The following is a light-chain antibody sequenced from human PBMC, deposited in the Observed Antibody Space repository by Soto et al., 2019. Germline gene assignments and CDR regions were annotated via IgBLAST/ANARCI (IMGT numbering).Light chain of an antibody. Sequence: IVLTQSPSTLSLSPGEGATLSCWASQSITGNYLAWYQQRPGLAPRLLIYHTSNRATGIPDRFSGSGSGTDFTLTISRLQPEDFATYYCLQHNSYPITCGQGTRLEIK. CDR2: HTS. CDR1: QSITGNY. CDR3: LQHNSYPIT. V-gene: IGKV3D-20*01. J-gene: IGKJ5*01.